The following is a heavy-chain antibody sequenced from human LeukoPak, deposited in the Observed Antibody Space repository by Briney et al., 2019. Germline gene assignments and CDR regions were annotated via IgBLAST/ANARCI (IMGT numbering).Heavy chain of an antibody. CDR3: AKAGSYYLTSWSYYYYYMDV. J-gene: IGHJ6*03. D-gene: IGHD1-26*01. CDR1: GFTFSSYA. Sequence: PGGSLRLSCAASGFTFSSYAMHWVRQAPGKGLEWVTGISYDGSNKYYADSVKGRFTISRDNSKNTLYLQMNSLRAEDTAVYYCAKAGSYYLTSWSYYYYYMDVWGKGTTVTISS. CDR2: ISYDGSNK. V-gene: IGHV3-30*04.